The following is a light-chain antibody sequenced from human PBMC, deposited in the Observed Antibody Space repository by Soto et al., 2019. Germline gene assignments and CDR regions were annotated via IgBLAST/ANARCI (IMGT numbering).Light chain of an antibody. V-gene: IGKV2-28*01. Sequence: EIVMTQSPLSLTVTPGEPASISCKSSQSLQHTNGNTLLDWYMQKPGQSPQLLIYLASRRAPGAPDRVSGSGSGTDFTLRISTVEADDSAIYYCMQDLQTPRTFGQGTKLEI. CDR1: QSLQHTNGNTL. CDR2: LAS. J-gene: IGKJ1*01. CDR3: MQDLQTPRT.